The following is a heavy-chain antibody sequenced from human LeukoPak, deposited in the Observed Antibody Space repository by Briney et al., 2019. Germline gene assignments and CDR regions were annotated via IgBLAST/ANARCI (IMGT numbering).Heavy chain of an antibody. J-gene: IGHJ6*03. D-gene: IGHD3-10*01. CDR2: INWNGGST. V-gene: IGHV3-20*04. CDR3: ARGRNYYGSGSYYKHYYYYMDV. CDR1: GFTFDDYG. Sequence: PGGSLRLSCAASGFTFDDYGMSWVRQAPGKGLEWVSGINWNGGSTGYADSVKGRFTISRDNAKNSLYLQMNSLRAEDTALYYCARGRNYYGSGSYYKHYYYYMDVWGKGTTVTVSS.